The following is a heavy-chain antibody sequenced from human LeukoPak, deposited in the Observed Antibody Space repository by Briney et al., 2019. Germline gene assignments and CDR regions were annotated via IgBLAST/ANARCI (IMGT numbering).Heavy chain of an antibody. V-gene: IGHV1-46*01. D-gene: IGHD5-18*01. Sequence: GASVKVSCKAFGYTFTSNYMHWVRQAPGQGPEWMGVISPSGGSTTYAQKFQGRVTLTRDMSTSTDYLELSSLRSEDTAVYYCARGRSYGPSGGYYFDYWGQGTLVTVSS. CDR3: ARGRSYGPSGGYYFDY. J-gene: IGHJ4*02. CDR1: GYTFTSNY. CDR2: ISPSGGST.